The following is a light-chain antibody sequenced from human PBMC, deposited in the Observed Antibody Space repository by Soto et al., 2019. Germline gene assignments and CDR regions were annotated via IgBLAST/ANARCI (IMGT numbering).Light chain of an antibody. CDR2: DVS. CDR1: SSDLGGYNY. J-gene: IGLJ1*01. V-gene: IGLV2-14*03. CDR3: SSYTSSTTEV. Sequence: QSVLTRPASVSGSPGQSITISCTGTSSDLGGYNYVSWYQQHPGKAPKLMIYDVSSRPSGVSNRFSGSKSGNTASLTISGLQAEDEADYYCSSYTSSTTEVFGTGTKLTVL.